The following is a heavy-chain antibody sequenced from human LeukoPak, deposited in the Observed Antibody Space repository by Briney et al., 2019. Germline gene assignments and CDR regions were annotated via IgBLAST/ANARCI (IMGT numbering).Heavy chain of an antibody. CDR2: ISAYNGNT. V-gene: IGHV1-18*01. CDR3: ARGRISCSSTSCYILKAPFGAFDI. J-gene: IGHJ3*02. D-gene: IGHD2-2*02. Sequence: GASVKVSCKASGYTFTSYGISWVRQAPGQGLEWMGWISAYNGNTNYAQKLQGRVTMTTDTSTSTAYMELRSLRSDDTAVYYCARGRISCSSTSCYILKAPFGAFDIWGQGTMVTVSS. CDR1: GYTFTSYG.